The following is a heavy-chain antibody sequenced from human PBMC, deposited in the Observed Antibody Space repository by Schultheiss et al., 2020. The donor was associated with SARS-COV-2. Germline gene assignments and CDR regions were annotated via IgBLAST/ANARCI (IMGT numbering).Heavy chain of an antibody. CDR2: MYYSERT. J-gene: IGHJ5*02. CDR3: ARLGPCSSVSCYSRRVDP. V-gene: IGHV4-28*01. CDR1: GYSIRSTNW. D-gene: IGHD2-15*01. Sequence: SETLSLTCAVSGYSIRSTNWWGWIRQPPGKGLEWIGYMYYSERTNYKPSLKRRVTIFVDMSKKQYSLRLTSVTAADTAVYYCARLGPCSSVSCYSRRVDPLGQGTVVTVAS.